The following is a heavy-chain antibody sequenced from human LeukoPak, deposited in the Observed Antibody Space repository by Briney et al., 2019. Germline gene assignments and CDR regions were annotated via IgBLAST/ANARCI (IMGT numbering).Heavy chain of an antibody. V-gene: IGHV1-2*02. CDR3: ARDFIQYSSSWYTGRRGGDTKHPLDY. D-gene: IGHD6-13*01. Sequence: GASVKVSCKASGYTFTGYYMHWVRQAPGQGLEWMGWINPNSGGTNYAQKFQGRVTMTRDTSISTAYMELCRLRSDDTAVYYCARDFIQYSSSWYTGRRGGDTKHPLDYWGQGTLVTVSS. J-gene: IGHJ4*02. CDR2: INPNSGGT. CDR1: GYTFTGYY.